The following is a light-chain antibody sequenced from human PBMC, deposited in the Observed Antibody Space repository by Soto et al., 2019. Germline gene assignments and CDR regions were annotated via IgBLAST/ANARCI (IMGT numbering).Light chain of an antibody. Sequence: EIVLTQSPGTLSLSPGERATLSCRAIESVVSSYLAWYQLKPGQAPRLLIYGASIRATGIPARFSGSGSGTDFTLTITSLEPEDFAVYFCQQRANWPPVTFGQGTKVDIK. CDR3: QQRANWPPVT. J-gene: IGKJ1*01. CDR1: ESVVSSY. V-gene: IGKV3-11*01. CDR2: GAS.